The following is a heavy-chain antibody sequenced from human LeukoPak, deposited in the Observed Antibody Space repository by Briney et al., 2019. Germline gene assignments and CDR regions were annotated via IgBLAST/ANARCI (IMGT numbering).Heavy chain of an antibody. CDR1: GFTFSGSA. V-gene: IGHV3-73*01. J-gene: IGHJ4*02. Sequence: PGGSLKLSCAASGFTFSGSAMHWVRQASGKGLEWVGRIRSKANSYATAYAASVKGRFTISRDDSKNTAYLQMNSLKTEDTAVYYCTRLRDYVDYWGQGTLVTVSS. CDR2: IRSKANSYAT. D-gene: IGHD3-10*01. CDR3: TRLRDYVDY.